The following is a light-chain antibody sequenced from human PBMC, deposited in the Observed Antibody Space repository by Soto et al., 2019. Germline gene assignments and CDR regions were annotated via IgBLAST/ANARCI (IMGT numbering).Light chain of an antibody. CDR1: QSISRW. J-gene: IGKJ2*01. CDR2: AAS. CDR3: QQYDIHST. V-gene: IGKV1-5*01. Sequence: DIQMTQSPSTLSASVGDRVTITCRASQSISRWLAWHQQKPGKAPRLLIYAASSLQSGVPSRFSGSGSGTEFTLTITSLQADDFATYYCQQYDIHSTFGQGTKVDIK.